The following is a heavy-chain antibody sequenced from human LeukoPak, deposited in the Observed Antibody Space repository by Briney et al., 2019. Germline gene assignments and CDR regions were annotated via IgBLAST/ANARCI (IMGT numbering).Heavy chain of an antibody. CDR3: ARDVMARMGWLDP. Sequence: GGSLRLSCAASGFTFSSYSMNWVRQAPGKGLEWVSSISSSSSYIYYADSVKGRFTISRDNAKNSLYLQMHSLRDEDTAVYFCARDVMARMGWLDPWGQGTRVTVSS. CDR1: GFTFSSYS. J-gene: IGHJ5*02. V-gene: IGHV3-21*01. CDR2: ISSSSSYI. D-gene: IGHD3-16*01.